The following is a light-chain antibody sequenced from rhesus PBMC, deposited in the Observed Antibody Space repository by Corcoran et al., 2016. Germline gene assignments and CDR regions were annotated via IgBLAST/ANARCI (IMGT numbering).Light chain of an antibody. Sequence: QAAPTQSPSVSGSPGQSVTISCTGTNSDIGYYNRVSWYQQHPGKAPQLMIYGVSSRPSGVSDRFSGAKSGNTASLTISGLQTEDEADYYCSSFASSGTYIFGSGTRLTVL. CDR2: GVS. J-gene: IGLJ1*01. V-gene: IGLV2-13*03. CDR1: NSDIGYYNR. CDR3: SSFASSGTYI.